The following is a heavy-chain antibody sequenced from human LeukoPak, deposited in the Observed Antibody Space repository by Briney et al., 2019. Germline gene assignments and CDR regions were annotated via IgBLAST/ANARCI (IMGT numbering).Heavy chain of an antibody. D-gene: IGHD3-22*01. J-gene: IGHJ4*02. V-gene: IGHV3-20*04. Sequence: GGSLRLSCAASGFTFDDYGMSWVRQAPGKGLEWVSGINWNGGSTGYADSVKGRFTISRDNAKNSLYLQMNSLRAEDTALYYCARDCYYYDSSGYACFDYWGQGTLVTVSS. CDR1: GFTFDDYG. CDR2: INWNGGST. CDR3: ARDCYYYDSSGYACFDY.